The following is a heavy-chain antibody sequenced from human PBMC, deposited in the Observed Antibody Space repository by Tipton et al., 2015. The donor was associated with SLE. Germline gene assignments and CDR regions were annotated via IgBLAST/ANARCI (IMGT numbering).Heavy chain of an antibody. Sequence: TLSLTCTVSGGSISSGNYYWSWIRQPAGKRLEWIGRVYTSGSTNYNPSLPPLQSRITISIDTSKNQFSLKLSSVTAADTAVYYCARAEIYYYDKSGYFPHAFDIWGPGTVVTVSS. J-gene: IGHJ3*02. V-gene: IGHV4-61*02. CDR3: ARAEIYYYDKSGYFPHAFDI. CDR1: GGSISSGNYY. CDR2: VYTSGST. D-gene: IGHD3-22*01.